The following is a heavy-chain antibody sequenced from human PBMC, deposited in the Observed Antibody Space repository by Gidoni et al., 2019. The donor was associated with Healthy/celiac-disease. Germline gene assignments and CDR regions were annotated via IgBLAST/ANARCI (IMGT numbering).Heavy chain of an antibody. CDR2: INHSGST. Sequence: QVQLQQWGAGLLKPSETLSLTCAVYGGSFSGYYWSWIRQPPGKGLEWIGEINHSGSTNYNPSLKSRVTISVDTSKNQFSLKLSSVTAADTAVYYCARRSIAARRAWGAFDIWGQGTMVTVSS. V-gene: IGHV4-34*01. D-gene: IGHD6-6*01. CDR1: GGSFSGYY. CDR3: ARRSIAARRAWGAFDI. J-gene: IGHJ3*02.